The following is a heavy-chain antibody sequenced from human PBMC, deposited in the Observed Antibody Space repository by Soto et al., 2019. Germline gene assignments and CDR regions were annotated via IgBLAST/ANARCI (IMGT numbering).Heavy chain of an antibody. CDR2: INAGNGNT. D-gene: IGHD3-10*01. CDR1: GYTFTSYA. J-gene: IGHJ4*02. Sequence: GASVKVSCKASGYTFTSYAMHWVRQAPGQRLEWMGWINAGNGNTKYSQKFQGRVTITRDTSASTAYMELSSLRSEDTAVYYCARGHYYGSGSYFHIPPDSDYWGQGTLVAVSS. CDR3: ARGHYYGSGSYFHIPPDSDY. V-gene: IGHV1-3*01.